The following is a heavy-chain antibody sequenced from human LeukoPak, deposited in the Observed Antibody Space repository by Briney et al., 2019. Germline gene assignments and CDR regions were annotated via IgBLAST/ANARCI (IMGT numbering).Heavy chain of an antibody. Sequence: SVKVSCKASGGTFSSYAISWVRQAPGQRLEWMGGIIPIFGTANYAQKFQGRVTITADKSTSTAYMELSSLRSEDTAVYYCARGDGAVAKLCGMDVWGKGTTVTVSS. CDR1: GGTFSSYA. CDR2: IIPIFGTA. J-gene: IGHJ6*04. V-gene: IGHV1-69*06. D-gene: IGHD6-19*01. CDR3: ARGDGAVAKLCGMDV.